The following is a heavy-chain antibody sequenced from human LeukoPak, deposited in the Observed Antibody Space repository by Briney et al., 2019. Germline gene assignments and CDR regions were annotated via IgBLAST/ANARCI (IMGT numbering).Heavy chain of an antibody. CDR1: GFTVNRNY. V-gene: IGHV3-53*01. CDR3: ARESDDSSGWEALVI. Sequence: PGGSLRLSCAASGFTVNRNYMSWVRQAPGKGLEWVSVIYSGGNTYYADSVKGRFTISRDNSKNTLYLQMNSVRAEGTAVYYCARESDDSSGWEALVIWGQGTMVTVSS. CDR2: IYSGGNT. D-gene: IGHD3-22*01. J-gene: IGHJ3*02.